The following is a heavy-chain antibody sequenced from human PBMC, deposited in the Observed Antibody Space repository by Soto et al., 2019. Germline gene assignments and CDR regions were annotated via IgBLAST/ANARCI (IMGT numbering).Heavy chain of an antibody. D-gene: IGHD3-10*01. CDR3: ARRYGSGFDY. CDR1: GGSISSYY. V-gene: IGHV4-59*08. Sequence: PLETLSLTCTVSGGSISSYYWSWIRQPPGKGLEWIGYIYYSGSTNYNPSLKSRVTISVDTSKNQFSLKLSSVTAADTAVYYCARRYGSGFDYWGQGTLVTVSS. J-gene: IGHJ4*02. CDR2: IYYSGST.